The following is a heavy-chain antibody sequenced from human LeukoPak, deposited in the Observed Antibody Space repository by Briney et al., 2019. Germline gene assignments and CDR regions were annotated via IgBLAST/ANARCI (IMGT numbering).Heavy chain of an antibody. CDR3: ASFLREYCSGGSCYDRSNWFDP. J-gene: IGHJ5*02. CDR1: GGSFSGYY. CDR2: INHSGST. D-gene: IGHD2-15*01. Sequence: MPSETLSLTCAVYGGSFSGYYWSWIRQPPGKGLEWIGEINHSGSTNYNPSLKSRVTISVDTSKNQFSLKLSSVTAADTAVYYCASFLREYCSGGSCYDRSNWFDPWGQGTLVTVSS. V-gene: IGHV4-34*01.